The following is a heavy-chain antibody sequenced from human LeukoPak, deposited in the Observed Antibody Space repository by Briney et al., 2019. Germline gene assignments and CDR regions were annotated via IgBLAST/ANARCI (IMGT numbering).Heavy chain of an antibody. J-gene: IGHJ4*02. CDR3: ARLRGGYNHALGPFDY. CDR2: ISSIRNYI. Sequence: GGSLRLSCEASEFTFSSYSINWVRQAPGKGLEWVSSISSIRNYIYYADSVRGRFTISRDNARNSLYLQMNSLGAEDTAVYYCARLRGGYNHALGPFDYWGQGTLVTVSS. D-gene: IGHD5-18*01. V-gene: IGHV3-21*01. CDR1: EFTFSSYS.